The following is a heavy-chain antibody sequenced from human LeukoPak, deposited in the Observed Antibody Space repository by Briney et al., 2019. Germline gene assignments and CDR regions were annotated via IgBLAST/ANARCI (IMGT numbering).Heavy chain of an antibody. CDR3: ARVDYSSSYWFDP. J-gene: IGHJ5*02. V-gene: IGHV4-59*01. Sequence: SETLSLTCTVSGGSISSYYWSWIRQPPGKGLEWIGYIYYSGSTNYNPSLKSRVTISVDTSKNQFSLKLSSVTAADTAVYYCARVDYSSSYWFDPWGQGTLVTVSS. CDR1: GGSISSYY. D-gene: IGHD6-13*01. CDR2: IYYSGST.